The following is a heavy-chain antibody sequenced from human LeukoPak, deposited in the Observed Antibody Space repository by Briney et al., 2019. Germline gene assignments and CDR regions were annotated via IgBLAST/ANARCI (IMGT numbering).Heavy chain of an antibody. V-gene: IGHV3-30*02. J-gene: IGHJ6*03. CDR1: GFTFSSYG. D-gene: IGHD2-15*01. CDR2: IRSDGSDK. CDR3: ANAPASAGFYMDV. Sequence: PGGSLRLSCAASGFTFSSYGMHWVRQAPGRGLEWVAIIRSDGSDKSYAHSVEGRFTISRDNSQNTLYLQMNSLRAEDTAVYFCANAPASAGFYMDVWGKGTTVTVSS.